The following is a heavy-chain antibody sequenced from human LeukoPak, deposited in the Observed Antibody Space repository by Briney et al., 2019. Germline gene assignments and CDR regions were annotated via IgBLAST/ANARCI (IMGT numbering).Heavy chain of an antibody. J-gene: IGHJ4*02. Sequence: PGGSLRLSCAASGFTFNVWMSWVRQAPGKGLEWVGRITSTAHGGTTDYAAPVKGRFTISRDDSKDTLYLQMNSLKTEGTAVYFCSEGLDYWGQGTLVTVSS. CDR2: ITSTAHGGTT. CDR1: GFTFNVW. CDR3: SEGLDY. V-gene: IGHV3-15*01.